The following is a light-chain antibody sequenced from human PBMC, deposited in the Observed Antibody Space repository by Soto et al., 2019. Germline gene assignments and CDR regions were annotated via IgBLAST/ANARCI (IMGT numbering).Light chain of an antibody. J-gene: IGLJ2*01. CDR2: VNIDGSH. CDR1: NGHNNYA. Sequence: QAVVTQPPSASASLGASVKLTCTLSNGHNNYAIAWHQQQPEKGPRYLMKVNIDGSHIKGDGIPDRFSGSRSGAERYLTISSLQSEDEADYYCQTWGTGIHVVFGGGTKVTVL. V-gene: IGLV4-69*01. CDR3: QTWGTGIHVV.